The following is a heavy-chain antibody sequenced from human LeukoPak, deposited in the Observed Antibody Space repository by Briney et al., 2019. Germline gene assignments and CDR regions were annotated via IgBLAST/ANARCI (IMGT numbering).Heavy chain of an antibody. D-gene: IGHD5-18*01. CDR1: GYTFNSYA. CDR3: ARGRRASYAYYYGMDV. Sequence: GGSLRLSCTASGYTFNSYAMSWVRQAPGKGLEWVSYISSSSSTIYYADSVKGRFTISRDNAKNSLYLQMNSLRAEDTAVYYCARGRRASYAYYYGMDVWGQGTTVTVSS. V-gene: IGHV3-48*01. J-gene: IGHJ6*02. CDR2: ISSSSSTI.